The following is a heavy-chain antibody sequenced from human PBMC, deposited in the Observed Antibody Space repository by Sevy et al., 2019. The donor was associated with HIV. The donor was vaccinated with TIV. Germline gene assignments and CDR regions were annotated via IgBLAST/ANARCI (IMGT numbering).Heavy chain of an antibody. Sequence: GGSLRLSCAASGFTFSTYNMNWVRQPPGKGLEWVSSITDSSNYIYHADSVKGRFTISRDNAKNSLYLQMNSLRAEDTAVYFCARDRRTLNYYGSSGYNYYFDYWGQGTLVTVSS. J-gene: IGHJ4*02. CDR3: ARDRRTLNYYGSSGYNYYFDY. CDR2: ITDSSNYI. V-gene: IGHV3-21*01. CDR1: GFTFSTYN. D-gene: IGHD3-22*01.